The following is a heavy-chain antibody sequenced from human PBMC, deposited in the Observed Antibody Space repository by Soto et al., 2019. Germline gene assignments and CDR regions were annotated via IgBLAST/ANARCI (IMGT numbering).Heavy chain of an antibody. CDR3: AIGKNYDFWSDGVGDHYFEH. CDR2: INSDGSST. CDR1: GFTFSNYW. Sequence: HPGGSLRLSCAASGFTFSNYWMHWVRQVPGKGLVWVSHINSDGSSTDYAESLKGRFTISRDNAKNTVFLQMNSLRVEDTAVYYCAIGKNYDFWSDGVGDHYFEHWGQGTRVTVSS. J-gene: IGHJ4*02. D-gene: IGHD3-3*01. V-gene: IGHV3-74*01.